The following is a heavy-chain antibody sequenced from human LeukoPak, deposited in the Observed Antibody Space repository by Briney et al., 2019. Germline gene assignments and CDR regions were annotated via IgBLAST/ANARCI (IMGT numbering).Heavy chain of an antibody. V-gene: IGHV3-20*04. CDR1: GFTFDDYG. Sequence: GGSLTLSCAASGFTFDDYGMTWVRQAPGKGPEWVSGINWHGDTTGYADSVKGRFTISRDNAKNTLNLQMNSLRAEDTAVYYCARDLGQYYDTSDNWFDPWGQGTLVTVSS. CDR3: ARDLGQYYDTSDNWFDP. CDR2: INWHGDTT. D-gene: IGHD3-22*01. J-gene: IGHJ5*02.